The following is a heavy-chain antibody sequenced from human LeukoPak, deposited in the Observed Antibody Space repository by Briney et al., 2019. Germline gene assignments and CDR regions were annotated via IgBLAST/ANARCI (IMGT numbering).Heavy chain of an antibody. CDR3: ARTLGYCSSTSCYHYYYYYMDV. V-gene: IGHV4-4*07. CDR2: ISTSGST. CDR1: GGSISSYY. J-gene: IGHJ6*03. D-gene: IGHD2-2*01. Sequence: SETLSLTCTVSGGSISSYYWSWIRQPAGKGLEWIGRISTSGSTNYNPSLKSRVTISVDTSKNQFSLKLSSVTAADTAVYYCARTLGYCSSTSCYHYYYYYMDVWGKGTTVTVSS.